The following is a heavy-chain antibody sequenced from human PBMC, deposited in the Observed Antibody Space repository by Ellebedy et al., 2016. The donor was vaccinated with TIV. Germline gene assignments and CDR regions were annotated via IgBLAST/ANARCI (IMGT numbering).Heavy chain of an antibody. CDR1: GGTFSSYA. V-gene: IGHV1-69*06. Sequence: SVKVSXKASGGTFSSYAISWVRQAPGQGLEWMGGIIPIFGTANYAQKFQGRVTITADKSTSTAYMELSSLRSEDTAVYYCARPSSITIFGVVGYYYYGMDVWGQGTTVTVSS. J-gene: IGHJ6*02. CDR2: IIPIFGTA. CDR3: ARPSSITIFGVVGYYYYGMDV. D-gene: IGHD3-3*01.